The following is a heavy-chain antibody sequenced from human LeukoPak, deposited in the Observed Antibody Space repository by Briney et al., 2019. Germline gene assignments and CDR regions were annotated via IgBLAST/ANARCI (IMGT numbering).Heavy chain of an antibody. Sequence: PSETLSLTCTVSGYSISSGYYWGWIRQPPGKGLEWIGSIYHSGSTYYNPSLKSRVTISVDTSKNQFSLKLSSVTAADTAVYYCARRVQLERRPRFFDYWGQGTLVTVSS. V-gene: IGHV4-38-2*02. D-gene: IGHD1-1*01. CDR2: IYHSGST. CDR3: ARRVQLERRPRFFDY. J-gene: IGHJ4*02. CDR1: GYSISSGYY.